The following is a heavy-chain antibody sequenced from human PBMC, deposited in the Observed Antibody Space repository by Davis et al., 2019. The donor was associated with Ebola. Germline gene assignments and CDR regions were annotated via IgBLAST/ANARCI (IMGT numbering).Heavy chain of an antibody. V-gene: IGHV4-59*01. CDR3: ARRVDPGAFDI. CDR2: IYYSGST. J-gene: IGHJ3*02. CDR1: GGSISSYY. D-gene: IGHD3/OR15-3a*01. Sequence: PSETLSLTCTVSGGSISSYYWSWIRQPPGKGLEWIGYIYYSGSTNYNPSLKSRVTISVDTSKNQFSLKLSSVTAADTAVYYCARRVDPGAFDIWGQGTMVTVSS.